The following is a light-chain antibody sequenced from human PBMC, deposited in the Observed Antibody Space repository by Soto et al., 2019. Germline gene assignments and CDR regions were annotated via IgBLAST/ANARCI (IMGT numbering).Light chain of an antibody. Sequence: DIQMTQSPSTLSASVGDSVSINCRASQSISAWLAWYQQKPGKAPRLLIYKASTLEIGVPSRFSGSGSGTEFTLTISSLQSDDVAIYYCQQYNDYSWTFGQGPKVDMK. CDR2: KAS. V-gene: IGKV1-5*03. J-gene: IGKJ1*01. CDR3: QQYNDYSWT. CDR1: QSISAW.